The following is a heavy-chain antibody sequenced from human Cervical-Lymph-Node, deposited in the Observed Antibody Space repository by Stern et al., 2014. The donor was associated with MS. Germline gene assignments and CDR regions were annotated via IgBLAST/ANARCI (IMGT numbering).Heavy chain of an antibody. D-gene: IGHD4-17*01. CDR3: ARGRYGDYDVDY. CDR1: GFTFSSYS. V-gene: IGHV3-21*01. J-gene: IGHJ4*02. Sequence: VQLVQSGGGLVKPGGSLRLSCAASGFTFSSYSMNWVRQAPGKGLEWVSSISSSSNDIYYADSVKGRFTSSRDNAKNSLYLQMSGLRAEDTAVYYCARGRYGDYDVDYWGQGTLVTVSS. CDR2: ISSSSNDI.